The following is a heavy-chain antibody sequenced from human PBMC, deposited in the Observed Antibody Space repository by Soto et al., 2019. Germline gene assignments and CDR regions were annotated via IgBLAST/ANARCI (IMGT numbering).Heavy chain of an antibody. CDR1: GFTFSSYA. V-gene: IGHV3-23*01. CDR2: ISGSGGST. J-gene: IGHJ3*02. Sequence: EVQLLESGGGLVQPGGSLRLSCAASGFTFSSYAMSWVRQAPGKGLEWVSAISGSGGSTYYADSVKGRFTISRDNSKNTLYLQMNSLRAEDTAVYYCSKDRITIFGVVITPGDACDIWGQGTMVTASS. CDR3: SKDRITIFGVVITPGDACDI. D-gene: IGHD3-3*01.